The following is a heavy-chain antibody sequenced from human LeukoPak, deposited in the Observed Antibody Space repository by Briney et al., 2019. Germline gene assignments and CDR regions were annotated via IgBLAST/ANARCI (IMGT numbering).Heavy chain of an antibody. CDR2: INHSGST. V-gene: IGHV4-34*01. D-gene: IGHD6-19*01. CDR1: GGSFSGYY. Sequence: SETLSLTCAVYGGSFSGYYWSWIRQPPGKGLEWIGEINHSGSTNYNPSLKSRVTISVDTSKNQFSLNLSSVTAADTAVYYCARAQWLAVGWFDTWGQGTLVTVSS. CDR3: ARAQWLAVGWFDT. J-gene: IGHJ5*02.